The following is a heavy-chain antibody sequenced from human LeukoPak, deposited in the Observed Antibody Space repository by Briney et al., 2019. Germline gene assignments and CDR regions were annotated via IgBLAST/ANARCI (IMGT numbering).Heavy chain of an antibody. Sequence: SQTLSVTCAISGDSVSSNNGAWNWIRQSPSRGLEWLGRTYYRSNWYNDYAEFIQGRITINPDTSKNQFSLQLNSVTPEDTAVYYCARDLGTSGWYTFDFWGPGTLVTVSS. D-gene: IGHD6-19*01. CDR2: TYYRSNWYN. CDR3: ARDLGTSGWYTFDF. CDR1: GDSVSSNNGA. J-gene: IGHJ4*02. V-gene: IGHV6-1*01.